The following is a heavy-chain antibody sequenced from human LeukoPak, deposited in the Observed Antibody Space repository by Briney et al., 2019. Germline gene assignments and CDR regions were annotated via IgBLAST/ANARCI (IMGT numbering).Heavy chain of an antibody. CDR3: ARGGYSGSYLGAFDI. CDR1: GGSISSYY. J-gene: IGHJ3*02. V-gene: IGHV4-4*07. CDR2: IYTSGST. Sequence: PSETLSLTCTVSGGSISSYYWSWIRQPAGKGLEWIGRIYTSGSTNYNPSLKSRVTMSVDTSKNQFSLKLSSVTAADTAVYYCARGGYSGSYLGAFDIWGQGTMVTVSS. D-gene: IGHD1-26*01.